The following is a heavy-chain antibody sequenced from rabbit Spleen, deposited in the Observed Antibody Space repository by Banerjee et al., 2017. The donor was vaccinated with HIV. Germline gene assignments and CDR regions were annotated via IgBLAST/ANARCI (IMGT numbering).Heavy chain of an antibody. CDR2: INTATGKA. D-gene: IGHD8-1*01. Sequence: QEQLVESGGGLVQPEGSLTLTCKASGFSFSDRDVMCWVRQAPGKGLEWIACINTATGKAVYASWAKGRFRIFRTSSTTVTLQMTSLTVADTATYFCARDTGSSFSSYGMDLWGPGTLVTVS. V-gene: IGHV1S45*01. J-gene: IGHJ6*01. CDR3: ARDTGSSFSSYGMDL. CDR1: GFSFSDRDV.